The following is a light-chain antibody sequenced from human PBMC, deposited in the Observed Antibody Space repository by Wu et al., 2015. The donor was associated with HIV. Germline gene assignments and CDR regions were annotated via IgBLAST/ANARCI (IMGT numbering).Light chain of an antibody. CDR2: AAS. J-gene: IGKJ4*01. Sequence: DIQMTQSPSSLSASVGDRVTISCRASQEIKNYLSWYQQKPGKAPNLLIYAASSLQIGVPSRFSGSVSGTDFTLTISSLQPEDFATYYCQQSFSIPLTFGGGTKEDFK. V-gene: IGKV1-39*01. CDR3: QQSFSIPLT. CDR1: QEIKNY.